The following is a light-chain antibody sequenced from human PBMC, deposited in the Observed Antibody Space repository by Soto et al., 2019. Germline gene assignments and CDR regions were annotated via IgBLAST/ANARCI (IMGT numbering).Light chain of an antibody. CDR3: AAWDDSLSAWIV. Sequence: QSVLTQPPSVSGAPGQRVTISCSGSSSNIGSNYIYWYQQLPGRAPKLLIYSNNQRPSGVPDRFSGSKSGTSASLAISGLRPEDEADYHCAAWDDSLSAWIVFGGGTKLTVL. J-gene: IGLJ2*01. CDR1: SSNIGSNY. V-gene: IGLV1-47*02. CDR2: SNN.